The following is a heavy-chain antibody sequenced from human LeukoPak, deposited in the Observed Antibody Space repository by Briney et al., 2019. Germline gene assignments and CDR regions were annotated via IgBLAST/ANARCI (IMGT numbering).Heavy chain of an antibody. D-gene: IGHD4-17*01. V-gene: IGHV3-7*01. CDR3: ARGPNTDYGRRYYYYMDV. CDR2: IKQDGSEK. Sequence: TGGSLRLSCAASGFTFSSYSMNWVRQAPGKGLEWVANIKQDGSEKYYVDSVKGRFTISRDNAKNSLYLQMNSLRAEDTAVYYCARGPNTDYGRRYYYYMDVWGKGTTVTVSS. J-gene: IGHJ6*03. CDR1: GFTFSSYS.